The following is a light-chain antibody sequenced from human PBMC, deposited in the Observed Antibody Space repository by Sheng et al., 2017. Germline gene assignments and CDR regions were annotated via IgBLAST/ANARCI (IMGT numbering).Light chain of an antibody. CDR2: SNN. Sequence: QSVLTQPPSASGTPGQRVTFSCSGSSSNIGSNAVIWYQQFPGTGPPNLLIYSNNQRPSGVPDRFSGSKSGASASLAISGLQSEDEADYYCAAWEWQPEWLGLFGGGTKLTVL. CDR3: AAWEWQPEWLGL. CDR1: SSNIGSNA. V-gene: IGLV1-44*01. J-gene: IGLJ3*02.